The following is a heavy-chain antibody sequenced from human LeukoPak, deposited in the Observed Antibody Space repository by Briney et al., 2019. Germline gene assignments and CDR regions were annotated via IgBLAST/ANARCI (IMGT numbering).Heavy chain of an antibody. CDR3: ANEGYYDSSGYHGDY. CDR1: GFTFSSYA. V-gene: IGHV3-23*01. J-gene: IGHJ4*02. Sequence: VGALRHSCAASGFTFSSYAMSWVRQAPGKGLEWVSAFSGSGGSTYYADSVKGRFTISRDNSKSTLYLQMNSLRAEDTAVYYCANEGYYDSSGYHGDYWGQGTLVTVSS. D-gene: IGHD3-22*01. CDR2: FSGSGGST.